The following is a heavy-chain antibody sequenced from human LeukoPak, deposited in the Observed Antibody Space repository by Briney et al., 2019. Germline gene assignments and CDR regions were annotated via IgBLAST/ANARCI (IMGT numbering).Heavy chain of an antibody. CDR2: IIPIFGTA. D-gene: IGHD3-3*01. Sequence: SVKVSCKASGGTFSSYAISWVRQAPGQGLEWMGGIIPIFGTANYAQKFQGRVTITTDESTSTAYMELSSLRSEDTAVYYCVKDPAIFGVVPRDYFDYWGQGTLVTVSS. CDR1: GGTFSSYA. J-gene: IGHJ4*02. V-gene: IGHV1-69*05. CDR3: VKDPAIFGVVPRDYFDY.